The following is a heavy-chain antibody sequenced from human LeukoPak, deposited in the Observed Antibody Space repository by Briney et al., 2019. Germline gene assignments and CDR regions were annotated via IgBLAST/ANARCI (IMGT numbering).Heavy chain of an antibody. CDR2: IYHSGST. CDR1: GYSISSGYY. Sequence: SETLSLTCTVSGYSISSGYYWGWIRQPPGKGLEWIGSIYHSGSTYYNPSLKSRVTISVDTSKNQFSLKLSSVTAADTAVYSCARRSGYSSLDYWGQGTLVTVSS. D-gene: IGHD6-19*01. CDR3: ARRSGYSSLDY. J-gene: IGHJ4*02. V-gene: IGHV4-38-2*02.